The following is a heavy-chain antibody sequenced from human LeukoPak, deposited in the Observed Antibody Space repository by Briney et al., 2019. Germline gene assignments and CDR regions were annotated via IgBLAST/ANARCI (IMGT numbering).Heavy chain of an antibody. D-gene: IGHD6-13*01. V-gene: IGHV3-30*02. Sequence: GSLRLSRAAPGFTSSSYGMHWVRHAPGKGLYWVAFIRYEGSNKYYADSVKGRFTISRDNSKNTLYLQMNSLRAEDTAVYYCAKDGAIAAAGTYYYYMDVWGKGTTVTVSS. CDR3: AKDGAIAAAGTYYYYMDV. CDR1: GFTSSSYG. CDR2: IRYEGSNK. J-gene: IGHJ6*03.